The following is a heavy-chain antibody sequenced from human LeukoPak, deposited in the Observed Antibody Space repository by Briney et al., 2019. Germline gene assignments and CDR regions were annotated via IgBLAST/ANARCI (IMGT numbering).Heavy chain of an antibody. J-gene: IGHJ4*02. CDR1: GGSISSGDYY. D-gene: IGHD3-3*01. V-gene: IGHV4-30-4*08. CDR2: IYYSGST. Sequence: SQTLSLTCTVPGGSISSGDYYWSWIRQPPGKGLEWIGYIYYSGSTYCNPSLKSRVTISVDTSKNQFSLKLSSVTAADTAVYYCARSTYDFWSASIFDYWGQGTLVTVSS. CDR3: ARSTYDFWSASIFDY.